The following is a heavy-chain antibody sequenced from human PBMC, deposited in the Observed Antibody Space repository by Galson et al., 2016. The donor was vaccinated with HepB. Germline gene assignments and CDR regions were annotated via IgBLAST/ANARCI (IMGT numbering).Heavy chain of an antibody. J-gene: IGHJ6*03. CDR1: GGSISSHNYY. CDR3: ARRDGFDSSYFGMDA. Sequence: SETLSLTCTVSGGSISSHNYYWGWIRQSPGKGLEWIGNIYYTGSTYYNPSLKTRVTISVDTSKNQVALTLTAVTAADTAVYFCARRDGFDSSYFGMDAWGKGKMVTVSS. CDR2: IYYTGST. D-gene: IGHD5-24*01. V-gene: IGHV4-39*01.